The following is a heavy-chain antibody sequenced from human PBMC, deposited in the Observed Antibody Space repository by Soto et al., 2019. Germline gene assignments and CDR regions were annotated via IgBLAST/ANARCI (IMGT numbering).Heavy chain of an antibody. V-gene: IGHV3-30*03. CDR2: ISYDGSNK. CDR3: VRDNHRSFDY. Sequence: PGGSLRLSCAASGFTFSSYGMHWVRQAPGKGLEWVAVISYDGSNKYYADSVKGRFTISRDNARNRLYLQMNSLREEDTAIYYCVRDNHRSFDYWGQGTLVTVSS. CDR1: GFTFSSYG. J-gene: IGHJ4*02.